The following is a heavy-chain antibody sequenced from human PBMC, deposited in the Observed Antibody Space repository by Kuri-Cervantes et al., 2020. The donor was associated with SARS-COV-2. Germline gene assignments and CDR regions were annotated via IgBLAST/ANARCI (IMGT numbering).Heavy chain of an antibody. J-gene: IGHJ4*02. CDR1: GFIFSNYG. Sequence: GESLKISCAASGFIFSNYGMHWVRQAPGKGLEWVSYISSSGSTIYYADSVKGRFTISRDNAKNSLYLQMNSLRAEDTAVYYCARSGGSGPSRHPLPPIALDYWGQGTLVTVSS. V-gene: IGHV3-48*04. CDR2: ISSSGSTI. D-gene: IGHD2-15*01. CDR3: ARSGGSGPSRHPLPPIALDY.